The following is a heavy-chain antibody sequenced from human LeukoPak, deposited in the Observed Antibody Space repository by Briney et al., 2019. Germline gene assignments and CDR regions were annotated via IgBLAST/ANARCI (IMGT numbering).Heavy chain of an antibody. J-gene: IGHJ4*02. CDR2: MNPNSGNT. V-gene: IGHV1-8*01. Sequence: ASVKVSRKASGYTFTSYDINWVRQATGQGLEWMGWMNPNSGNTGYAQKFQGRVTMTRNTSISTAYMELSRLRSEDTAVYYCARGRSGRATIFGVVISAYGSGSYRFDYWGQGTLVTVSS. CDR1: GYTFTSYD. CDR3: ARGRSGRATIFGVVISAYGSGSYRFDY. D-gene: IGHD3-3*01.